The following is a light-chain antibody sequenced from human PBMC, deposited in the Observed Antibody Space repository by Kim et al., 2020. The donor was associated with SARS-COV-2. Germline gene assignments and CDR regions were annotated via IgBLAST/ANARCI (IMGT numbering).Light chain of an antibody. CDR2: GKN. CDR3: NSRDSSGNHVV. Sequence: SSELTQDPAVSVALGQTVRITCQGDSLRSYYASWYQQKPGQAPVLVIYGKNNRPSGIPDRFSGSSSGNTASLTITVAQAEDEADYYCNSRDSSGNHVVFG. J-gene: IGLJ2*01. CDR1: SLRSYY. V-gene: IGLV3-19*01.